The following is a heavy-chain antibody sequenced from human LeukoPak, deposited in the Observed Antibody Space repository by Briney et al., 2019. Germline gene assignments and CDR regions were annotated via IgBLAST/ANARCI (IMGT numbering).Heavy chain of an antibody. J-gene: IGHJ3*02. CDR2: IYHSGST. CDR3: ARDDYYETSGSNAFHI. D-gene: IGHD3-22*01. V-gene: IGHV4-31*03. Sequence: PSETLSLTCTVSGGSISSGGYYWSWIRQHPGKGLEWIGYIYHSGSTYYNPSLKSRVTISVDTSKHQFSLKLSSVTAADTAVYYCARDDYYETSGSNAFHIWGQGTMVTVSS. CDR1: GGSISSGGYY.